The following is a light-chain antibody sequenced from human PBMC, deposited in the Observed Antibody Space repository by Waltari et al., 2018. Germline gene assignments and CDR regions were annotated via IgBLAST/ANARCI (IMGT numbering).Light chain of an antibody. CDR3: LQDFAYPRT. Sequence: AIQVTQSPSSLSASVGDRVTITCRASQGIRKDLGWYQQKPGKAPRLLIYAASNLESGVPSRFSGSGAGTDFTLSISSLQPEDFATYYCLQDFAYPRTFGQGTKVEIK. CDR2: AAS. V-gene: IGKV1-6*01. J-gene: IGKJ1*01. CDR1: QGIRKD.